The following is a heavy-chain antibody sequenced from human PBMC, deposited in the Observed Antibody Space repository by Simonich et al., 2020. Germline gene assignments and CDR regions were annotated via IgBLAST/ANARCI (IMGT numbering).Heavy chain of an antibody. J-gene: IGHJ6*02. Sequence: GAEVKKPGASVKVSCKASGYTFTGYYMHWVRQAPEQGLEWMGRINPKSGGTNYAQKFQGRVTMTRDTSISTAYMELSRLRSDDTAGYYCARVPGIYYYYGMDVWGQGTTVTVSS. CDR2: INPKSGGT. CDR3: ARVPGIYYYYGMDV. CDR1: GYTFTGYY. D-gene: IGHD3-10*01. V-gene: IGHV1-2*06.